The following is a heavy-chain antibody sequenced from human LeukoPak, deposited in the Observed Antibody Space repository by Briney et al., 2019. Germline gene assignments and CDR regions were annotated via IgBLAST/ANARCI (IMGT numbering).Heavy chain of an antibody. Sequence: GESLKISCKGSGYIFTSYWIGWVRRMPGKGLEWMGIIYSGDSDTRYSPSFQGQVTISADKSISTAFLQWSSLKASDTAMYYCAKVGPDSSSRAFDYWGQGTLVTVSS. D-gene: IGHD6-6*01. V-gene: IGHV5-51*01. CDR3: AKVGPDSSSRAFDY. J-gene: IGHJ4*02. CDR2: IYSGDSDT. CDR1: GYIFTSYW.